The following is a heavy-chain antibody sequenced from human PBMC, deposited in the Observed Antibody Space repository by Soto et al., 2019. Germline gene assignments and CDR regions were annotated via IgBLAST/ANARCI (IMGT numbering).Heavy chain of an antibody. J-gene: IGHJ5*02. Sequence: GESLKISCRTSGYKFTSSWIAWVRQMPGKGLEWMGIIFPSDSDTRYSPSFQGQVTISADRSTSTVFLQWASLKASDTAVYFCARKDKSGYFNWFDPWGQGTLVTVS. V-gene: IGHV5-51*01. D-gene: IGHD5-12*01. CDR1: GYKFTSSW. CDR2: IFPSDSDT. CDR3: ARKDKSGYFNWFDP.